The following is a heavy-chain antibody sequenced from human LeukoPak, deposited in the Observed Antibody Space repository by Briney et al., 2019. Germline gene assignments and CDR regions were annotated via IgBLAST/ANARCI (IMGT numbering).Heavy chain of an antibody. CDR3: VTDLVIKGYFDY. CDR1: GFTFSSSA. V-gene: IGHV3-15*01. D-gene: IGHD2-21*01. CDR2: IRRKTDGETT. J-gene: IGHJ4*02. Sequence: GGSLRLSCAASGFTFSSSAMSWVRQVPGKGLEWVGRIRRKTDGETTDHAAPVKGRFTISRDDSKNTLYLQMNSLKTEDTAVYYCVTDLVIKGYFDYWGQGALVTVSS.